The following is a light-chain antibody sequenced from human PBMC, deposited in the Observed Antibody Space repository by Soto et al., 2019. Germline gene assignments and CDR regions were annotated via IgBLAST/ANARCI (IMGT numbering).Light chain of an antibody. J-gene: IGLJ1*01. V-gene: IGLV2-23*01. CDR2: EGT. CDR3: CSYASSSSYV. Sequence: QSALTQPASVSGSPGQSITISCSGTTSDVGGYNLVSWYQQHTAKAPKLLIYEGTQRPSGVSSRFSGSKSGNTASLTISGLQAEDEADYYCCSYASSSSYVFGTGTKLPS. CDR1: TSDVGGYNL.